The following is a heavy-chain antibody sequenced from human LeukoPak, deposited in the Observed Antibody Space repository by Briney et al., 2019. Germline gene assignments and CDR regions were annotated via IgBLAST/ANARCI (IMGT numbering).Heavy chain of an antibody. J-gene: IGHJ4*02. CDR1: GFTFSSYS. D-gene: IGHD6-19*01. CDR3: ARDLGSSGWFTFDY. CDR2: ISSSSSTI. V-gene: IGHV3-48*01. Sequence: PGGSLRLSCAASGFTFSSYSMNWVRQAPGKGLEWVSYISSSSSTIYYADSVKGRFTICRDNAKNSLYLQMSSLRAEDTAVYYCARDLGSSGWFTFDYWGQGTLVTVSS.